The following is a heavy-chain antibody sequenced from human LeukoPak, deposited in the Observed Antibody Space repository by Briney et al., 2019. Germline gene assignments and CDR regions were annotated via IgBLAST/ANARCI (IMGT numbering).Heavy chain of an antibody. D-gene: IGHD2-2*01. CDR3: ARGCPRSTSCYGCYFDY. Sequence: PGGSLRLSCAASGFTFSSYGMHWVRQAPGKGLEWVAVIWYDGSNKYYADSVKGRFTISRDNSKNTLYLQMNSLRAEDTAVYYCARGCPRSTSCYGCYFDYWGQGTLVTVSS. CDR2: IWYDGSNK. J-gene: IGHJ4*02. CDR1: GFTFSSYG. V-gene: IGHV3-33*01.